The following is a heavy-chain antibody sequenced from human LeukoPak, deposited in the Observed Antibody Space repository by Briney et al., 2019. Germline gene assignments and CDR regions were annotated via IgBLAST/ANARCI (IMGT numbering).Heavy chain of an antibody. J-gene: IGHJ4*02. CDR1: GFTFDDYA. CDR3: AKDWDMVRGVTYTFDY. V-gene: IGHV3-9*01. Sequence: GRSLRLSCAASGFTFDDYAMHWVRQAPGKGLEWVSGISWNSGSIGYADSVKGRFTISRDNAKNSLYLQMNSLRAEDTALYYCAKDWDMVRGVTYTFDYWGQGTLVTVSS. CDR2: ISWNSGSI. D-gene: IGHD3-10*01.